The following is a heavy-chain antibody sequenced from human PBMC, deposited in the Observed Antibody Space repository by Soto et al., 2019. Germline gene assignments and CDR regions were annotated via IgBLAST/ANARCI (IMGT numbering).Heavy chain of an antibody. CDR1: GVSITSYF. J-gene: IGHJ4*02. CDR2: LYYSAST. D-gene: IGHD2-2*02. V-gene: IGHV4-59*01. Sequence: SETLSLTCTVSGVSITSYFWNWIRQPPGKGLEWVGSLYYSASTNYHPSLKSRLTISVDTSKNQFSLKLSSGTAADTAVYFCARQETTIPPHFDHWGQGTLVTVSS. CDR3: ARQETTIPPHFDH.